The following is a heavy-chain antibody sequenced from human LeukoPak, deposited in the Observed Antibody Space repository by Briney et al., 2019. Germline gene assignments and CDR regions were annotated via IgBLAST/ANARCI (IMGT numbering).Heavy chain of an antibody. D-gene: IGHD3-16*01. J-gene: IGHJ6*04. V-gene: IGHV3-21*01. CDR3: ARDIKGGVSGRRYGMDV. Sequence: GSLRLSCAASGFTFSSYSMNWVRQAPGKGLEWVSSISSSSSYIYYADSVKGRFTISRDNAKNSLYLQMNSLRAEDTAVYYCARDIKGGVSGRRYGMDVWGKGTTVTVSS. CDR2: ISSSSSYI. CDR1: GFTFSSYS.